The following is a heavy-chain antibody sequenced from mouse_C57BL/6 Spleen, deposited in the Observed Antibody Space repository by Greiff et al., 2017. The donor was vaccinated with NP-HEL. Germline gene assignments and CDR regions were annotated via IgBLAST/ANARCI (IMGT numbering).Heavy chain of an antibody. J-gene: IGHJ3*01. Sequence: VQVVESGAELVKPGASVKISCKASGYAFSSYWMNWVKQRPGKGLEWIGQIYPGDGDTNYNGKFKGKATLTADKSSSTAYMQLSSLTSEDSAVYFCASNFNYSNPWFAYWGQGTLVTVSA. CDR3: ASNFNYSNPWFAY. V-gene: IGHV1-80*01. D-gene: IGHD2-5*01. CDR2: IYPGDGDT. CDR1: GYAFSSYW.